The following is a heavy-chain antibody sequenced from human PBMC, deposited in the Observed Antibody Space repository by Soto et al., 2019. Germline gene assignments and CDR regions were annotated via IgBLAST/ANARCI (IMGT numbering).Heavy chain of an antibody. CDR1: GGSISSSGYY. Sequence: QVQLQESGPGLVKPSQTLSLTCTVSGGSISSSGYYWSWIRQHPEKGLEWIGNIYYSGGTYYNPSLKIRITVSIDTSNNQFSLNLSSVTAADTAIYYCARAAYGAYGRLNWFDPWGQGTLVTVSS. CDR3: ARAAYGAYGRLNWFDP. CDR2: IYYSGGT. J-gene: IGHJ5*02. V-gene: IGHV4-31*03. D-gene: IGHD4-17*01.